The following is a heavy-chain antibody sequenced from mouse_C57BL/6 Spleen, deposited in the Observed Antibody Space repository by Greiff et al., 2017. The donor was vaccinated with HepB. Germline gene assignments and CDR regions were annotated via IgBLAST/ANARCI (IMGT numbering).Heavy chain of an antibody. D-gene: IGHD4-1*01. V-gene: IGHV1-82*01. J-gene: IGHJ2*01. CDR2: IYPGDGDT. CDR1: GYAFSSSW. CDR3: ARSCLTGTRYYFDY. Sequence: VQLQESGPELVKPGASVKISCKASGYAFSSSWMNWVKQRPGKGLEWIGRIYPGDGDTNYNGKFKGKATLTADKSSSTAYMQLSSLTSEDSAVYFCARSCLTGTRYYFDYWGQGTTLTVSS.